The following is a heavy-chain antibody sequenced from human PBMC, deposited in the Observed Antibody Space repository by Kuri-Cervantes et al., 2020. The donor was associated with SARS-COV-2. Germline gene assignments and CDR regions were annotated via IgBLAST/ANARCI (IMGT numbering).Heavy chain of an antibody. Sequence: GGSLRLSCAASGFTFSSHWIHWVRQAPGKGLGWVSRINPDGSYTNNADSVKGRFTLSRDNAKNMLFLQMNSLRAEDAAVYYCVRDGDHWNFDYWGQGTLVTVSS. CDR2: INPDGSYT. CDR1: GFTFSSHW. V-gene: IGHV3-74*01. D-gene: IGHD1-1*01. J-gene: IGHJ4*02. CDR3: VRDGDHWNFDY.